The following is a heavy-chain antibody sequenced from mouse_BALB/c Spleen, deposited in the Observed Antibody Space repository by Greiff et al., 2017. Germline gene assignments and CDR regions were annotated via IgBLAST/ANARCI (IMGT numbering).Heavy chain of an antibody. CDR1: GFTFSSYA. J-gene: IGHJ2*01. CDR3: ASYDYGFDY. D-gene: IGHD2-4*01. V-gene: IGHV5-6-5*01. CDR2: ISSGGST. Sequence: DVMLVESGGGLVKPGGSLKLSCAASGFTFSSYAMSWVRQTPEKRLEWVASISSGGSTYYPDSVKGRFTISRDNARNILYLQMSSLRSEDTAMYYCASYDYGFDYWGQGTTLTVSS.